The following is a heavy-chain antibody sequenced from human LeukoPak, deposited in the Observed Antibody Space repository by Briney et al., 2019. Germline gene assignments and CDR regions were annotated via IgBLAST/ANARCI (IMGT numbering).Heavy chain of an antibody. CDR1: GFSFSNYV. CDR3: AREMEVAAAGTLAAFDI. V-gene: IGHV3-64*01. Sequence: GGSLRLSCAASGFSFSNYVMHWVRQAPGKGLEYVSAISSNGGSTYYANSVKGRFTISRDNSKNTLYLQMGSLRPEDTAVYYCAREMEVAAAGTLAAFDIWGQGTMVTVSS. CDR2: ISSNGGST. J-gene: IGHJ3*02. D-gene: IGHD6-13*01.